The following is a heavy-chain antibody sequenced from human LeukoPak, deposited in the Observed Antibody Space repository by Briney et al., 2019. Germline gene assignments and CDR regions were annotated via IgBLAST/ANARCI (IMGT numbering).Heavy chain of an antibody. CDR1: GFIFNTYG. CDR3: ARGPAALDF. CDR2: IWYDGSNE. D-gene: IGHD6-25*01. V-gene: IGHV3-33*01. J-gene: IGHJ4*02. Sequence: GRSLRLSCEASGFIFNTYGMHWVRQAPGKGLEWVAVIWYDGSNEYYADSVKGRFTISRDNSMNTLYLQMNSLRGEDTAVYYCARGPAALDFWGQGTLVTVSS.